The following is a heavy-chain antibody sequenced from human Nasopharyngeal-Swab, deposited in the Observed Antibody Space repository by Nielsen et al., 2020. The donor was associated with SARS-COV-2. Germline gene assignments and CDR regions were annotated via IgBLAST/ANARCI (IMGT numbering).Heavy chain of an antibody. V-gene: IGHV3-53*01. CDR3: VRQQVPYYDFWSGSNPGFDS. J-gene: IGHJ4*02. D-gene: IGHD3-3*01. CDR2: IYSGGST. CDR1: GFTVSSNY. Sequence: GGSLRLSCAASGFTVSSNYMSWVRQAPGKGLEWVSVIYSGGSTYYADSVKGRFTISRDNAKNTLYLQMNTLRAEDTAVYYCVRQQVPYYDFWSGSNPGFDSWGQGTLVTVSS.